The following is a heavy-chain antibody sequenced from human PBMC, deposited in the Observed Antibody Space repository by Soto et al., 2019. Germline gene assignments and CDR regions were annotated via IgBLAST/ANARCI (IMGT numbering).Heavy chain of an antibody. J-gene: IGHJ6*02. CDR3: ARHGHMDV. CDR2: ITSRSTYI. CDR1: GFTFSDYT. Sequence: EVQLVESGGGLVKPGGSLKLSCVASGFTFSDYTMTWVRQAPGKGLEWFSSITSRSTYIYFTDSLKGRFTISRDNVKNSLYLQMNSLRGEDTAVDYCARHGHMDVWGQGTKVTVSS. V-gene: IGHV3-21*02.